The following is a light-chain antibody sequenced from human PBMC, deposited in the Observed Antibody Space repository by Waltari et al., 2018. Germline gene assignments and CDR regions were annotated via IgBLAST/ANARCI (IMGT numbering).Light chain of an antibody. Sequence: QSALTQPASVSGSPGQSITISCTGTSSDVGGYNYVSLYQQHPGKAPKLMIYDVSSRPSGVSNRFSGSKSGNTASLTISGLQAEDEADYYCSSYTSSSGTDVVFGGGTKLTVL. V-gene: IGLV2-14*03. CDR3: SSYTSSSGTDVV. CDR2: DVS. J-gene: IGLJ2*01. CDR1: SSDVGGYNY.